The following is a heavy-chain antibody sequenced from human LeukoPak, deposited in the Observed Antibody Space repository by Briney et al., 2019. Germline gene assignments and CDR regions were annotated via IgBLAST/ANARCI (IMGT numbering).Heavy chain of an antibody. CDR1: GFTFSSYW. V-gene: IGHV3-7*01. Sequence: PGGCLRLSCAASGFTFSSYWMSWVRQAPGKGLEWVANIKQDGSEKYYVDSVKGRFTISRDNAKNSLYLQMNSLRAEDTAVYYCARDMIVVVRSDAFDIWGQGTMVTVSS. CDR3: ARDMIVVVRSDAFDI. J-gene: IGHJ3*02. D-gene: IGHD2-21*01. CDR2: IKQDGSEK.